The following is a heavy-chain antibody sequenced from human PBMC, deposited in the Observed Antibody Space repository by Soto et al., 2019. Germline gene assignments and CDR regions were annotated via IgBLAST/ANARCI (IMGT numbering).Heavy chain of an antibody. CDR3: AREWTDQNYYYYYMDV. CDR1: GYTFTSYA. V-gene: IGHV1-3*01. Sequence: QVPLVQSGAEVKKPGASVKVSCKASGYTFTSYAMHWVRQAPGQRLEWMGWINAGNGNTKYPQKFQGRVTITRDTSASTAYMELSSLRSEDTAVYYCAREWTDQNYYYYYMDVWGKGTTVTVSS. J-gene: IGHJ6*03. CDR2: INAGNGNT. D-gene: IGHD5-12*01.